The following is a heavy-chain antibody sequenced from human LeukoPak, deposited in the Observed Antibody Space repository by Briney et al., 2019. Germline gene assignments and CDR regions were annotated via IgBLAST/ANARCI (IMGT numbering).Heavy chain of an antibody. J-gene: IGHJ5*02. V-gene: IGHV4-59*01. D-gene: IGHD3-3*01. CDR1: GGSISSYY. Sequence: SGTLSLTCTVSGGSISSYYWSWIRQPPGKGLEWIGYIYYSGSINYNPSLKSRVTISVDTSKNQFSLKLSSVTAADTAVYYCARVPLDYDFWSGYVTWFDPWGQGTLVTVSS. CDR2: IYYSGSI. CDR3: ARVPLDYDFWSGYVTWFDP.